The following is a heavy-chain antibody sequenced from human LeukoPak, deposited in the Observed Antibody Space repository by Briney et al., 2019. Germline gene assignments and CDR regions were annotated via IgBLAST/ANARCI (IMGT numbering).Heavy chain of an antibody. V-gene: IGHV4-34*01. CDR1: GGSFSGYY. CDR2: INHSGST. D-gene: IGHD3-10*01. J-gene: IGHJ5*02. Sequence: PSETLSLTCAVYGGSFSGYYWSWIRQPPGKGLEWIGEINHSGSTNYNPSLKSRVTISVDKSKNQFSLKLSSVTAADTAVYYCARVAYYGSGSYRWFDPWGQGTLVTVSS. CDR3: ARVAYYGSGSYRWFDP.